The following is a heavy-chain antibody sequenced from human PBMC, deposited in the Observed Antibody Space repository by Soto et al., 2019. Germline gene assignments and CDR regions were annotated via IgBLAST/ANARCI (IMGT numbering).Heavy chain of an antibody. CDR1: GYTFTGYY. CDR3: AREVGIAAAGRGYYYYGMDV. D-gene: IGHD6-13*01. J-gene: IGHJ6*02. CDR2: INPNSGGT. V-gene: IGHV1-2*04. Sequence: GASVKVSCKASGYTFTGYYMHWVRQAPGQGLEWMGWINPNSGGTNYAQKFQGWVTMTRDTSISTAYMELSRLRSDDTAVYYCAREVGIAAAGRGYYYYGMDVWGQGTTVTVS.